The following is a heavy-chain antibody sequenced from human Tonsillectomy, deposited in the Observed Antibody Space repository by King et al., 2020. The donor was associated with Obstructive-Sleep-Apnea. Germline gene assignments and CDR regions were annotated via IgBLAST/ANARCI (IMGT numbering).Heavy chain of an antibody. CDR3: ARFPSGSYFSWFDP. CDR2: FYYTGGT. J-gene: IGHJ5*02. V-gene: IGHV4-39*01. CDR1: GGSIYRSSHY. D-gene: IGHD1-26*01. Sequence: QLQESGPGLVKPSETLSLTCTVSGGSIYRSSHYWGWIRQPPGKRLECIGSFYYTGGTYYNPSLKSRATIAVDTSKNQISLKLSSVSAADTAVYYCARFPSGSYFSWFDPWGQGVLVTVSS.